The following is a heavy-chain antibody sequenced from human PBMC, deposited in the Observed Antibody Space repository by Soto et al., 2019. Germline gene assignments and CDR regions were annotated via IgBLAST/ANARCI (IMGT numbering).Heavy chain of an antibody. CDR3: AKRESNSGWYFDY. Sequence: GGSLRLSCATSGFTLSNYGMHWVRQAPGKGLEWVAAIQFDGNKEYHADSVKGRFAISRDNSQNTLYLQMNSLRAEDTAVYYCAKRESNSGWYFDYWGQGTLVTVSS. D-gene: IGHD6-19*01. CDR1: GFTLSNYG. J-gene: IGHJ4*02. V-gene: IGHV3-30*02. CDR2: IQFDGNKE.